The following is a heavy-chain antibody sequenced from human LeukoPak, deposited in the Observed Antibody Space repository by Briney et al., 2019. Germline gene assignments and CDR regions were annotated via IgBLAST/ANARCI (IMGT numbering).Heavy chain of an antibody. CDR1: GFPFSTYG. D-gene: IGHD5-12*01. CDR3: ARGGRLRLGYFDY. Sequence: PGGSLRLSCAASGFPFSTYGMHWVRQAPGKGLEWVAFTRYDGNKKDYADSVKGRFTISRDNSKNTLYLQMNRLRTDDTAVYYCARGGRLRLGYFDYWGQGTLVTVSS. V-gene: IGHV3-30*02. J-gene: IGHJ4*02. CDR2: TRYDGNKK.